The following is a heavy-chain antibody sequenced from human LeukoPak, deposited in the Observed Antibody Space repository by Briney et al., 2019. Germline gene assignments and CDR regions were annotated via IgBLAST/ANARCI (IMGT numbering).Heavy chain of an antibody. V-gene: IGHV3-13*01. J-gene: IGHJ4*02. CDR3: VRDFSCSGGSCPLFDS. Sequence: GGSLRLSCAGNGFAFSGYDMHWVRQVTGKGLEWVSTIFGSGDTFYADSVEGRFTISRDNSENTLYLQMSSLRAEDTAIYYCVRDFSCSGGSCPLFDSWGQGTLVSVSS. D-gene: IGHD2-15*01. CDR2: IFGSGDT. CDR1: GFAFSGYD.